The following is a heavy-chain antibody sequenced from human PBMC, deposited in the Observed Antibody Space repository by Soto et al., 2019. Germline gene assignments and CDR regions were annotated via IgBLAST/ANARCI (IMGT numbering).Heavy chain of an antibody. CDR3: TKDRRNMVV. CDR2: IGGIGTRT. J-gene: IGHJ6*02. Sequence: PGGSMRLSCVASGFTFSRYAMSWVRQAPGKGTEWVSAIGGIGTRTYYADSVKGRFSMSRDNSTITIYLHMNSLRTDDTAVYYFTKDRRNMVVRDQETTQNVSS. CDR1: GFTFSRYA. V-gene: IGHV3-23*01.